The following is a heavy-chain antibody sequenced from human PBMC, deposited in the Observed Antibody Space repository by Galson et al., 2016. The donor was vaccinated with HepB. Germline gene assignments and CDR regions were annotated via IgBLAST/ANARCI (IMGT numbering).Heavy chain of an antibody. CDR3: TRLNELGGT. D-gene: IGHD7-27*01. CDR2: ICNGGRPT. CDR1: GFTFTDYC. V-gene: IGHV3-74*01. J-gene: IGHJ1*01. Sequence: SLRLSCAASGFTFTDYCMHSVRQAPGKGLLWVSRICNGGRPTIYADSVNGRFTISRNNAKNMVYLQMNNLIAEDTALYYCTRLNELGGTWGQGTLVTVSS.